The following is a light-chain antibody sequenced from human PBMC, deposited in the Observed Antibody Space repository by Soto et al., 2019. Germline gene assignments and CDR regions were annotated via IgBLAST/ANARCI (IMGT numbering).Light chain of an antibody. CDR2: DAS. Sequence: DIQLTQSPPSLSATVGDRVTITCRASQTIDSYLNWFQQKPGMAPKLLIYDASNLEAGVPSRFRGSGSGTDFTFTISRLQPEDIATYYCQQYENLPTFGQGTRLEIK. J-gene: IGKJ5*01. CDR1: QTIDSY. CDR3: QQYENLPT. V-gene: IGKV1-33*01.